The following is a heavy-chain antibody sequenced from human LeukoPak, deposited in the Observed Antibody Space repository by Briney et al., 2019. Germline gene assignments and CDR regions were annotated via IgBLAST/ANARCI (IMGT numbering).Heavy chain of an antibody. D-gene: IGHD2-2*01. J-gene: IGHJ2*01. V-gene: IGHV1-69*10. CDR1: GGTFSSYA. Sequence: GASVKVSCKASGGTFSSYAISWVRQAPGQGLEWMGGIIPILGTANYAQKFQGRVTITADKSTSTAYMELSSLRPEDTAVYYCARDRGYCSSTSCYGPDWYFDLWGRGTLVTVSS. CDR3: ARDRGYCSSTSCYGPDWYFDL. CDR2: IIPILGTA.